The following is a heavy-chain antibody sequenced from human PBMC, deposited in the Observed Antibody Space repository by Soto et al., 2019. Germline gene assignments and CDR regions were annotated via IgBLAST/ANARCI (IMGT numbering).Heavy chain of an antibody. J-gene: IGHJ4*02. D-gene: IGHD4-17*01. CDR2: ISYDGSNK. CDR3: ARENADDYGSSGGFDY. Sequence: QVQLVESGGGVVQPGRSLRLSCAASGFTFSSYAMHWVRQAPGKGLEWVAVISYDGSNKYYADSVKGRFTISRDNSKNTLYLQMDSLRAEDTAVYYCARENADDYGSSGGFDYWGQGTLVTVSS. V-gene: IGHV3-30-3*01. CDR1: GFTFSSYA.